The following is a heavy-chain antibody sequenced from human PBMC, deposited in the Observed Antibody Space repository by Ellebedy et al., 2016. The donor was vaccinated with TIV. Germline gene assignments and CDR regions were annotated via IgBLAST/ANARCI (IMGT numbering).Heavy chain of an antibody. CDR1: GYTFTGYY. CDR3: ARAPLRGWANWFDP. CDR2: INPDSGGT. V-gene: IGHV1-2*04. Sequence: AASVKVSCKASGYTFTGYYMHWVRPAPGPGLDGMGWINPDSGGTNYAQKFQGWVTMTRETSISTAYMALSRLRSDDTAVYYCARAPLRGWANWFDPWGQGTLVTVSS. J-gene: IGHJ5*02. D-gene: IGHD6-19*01.